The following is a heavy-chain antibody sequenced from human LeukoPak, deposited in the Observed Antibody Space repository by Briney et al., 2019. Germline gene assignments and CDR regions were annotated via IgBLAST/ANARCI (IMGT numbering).Heavy chain of an antibody. CDR2: INPNSGGT. CDR1: GYTFTGYY. J-gene: IGHJ5*02. Sequence: ASVKVSCKASGYTFTGYYMHWVRQAPGQGLEWMGWINPNSGGTNYAQKFQGRVTMTRDTSISTAYMELSRLRSDDTAVYYCARDRYCSSTSCYNSWFDPWGQGTLVTVSS. D-gene: IGHD2-2*02. CDR3: ARDRYCSSTSCYNSWFDP. V-gene: IGHV1-2*02.